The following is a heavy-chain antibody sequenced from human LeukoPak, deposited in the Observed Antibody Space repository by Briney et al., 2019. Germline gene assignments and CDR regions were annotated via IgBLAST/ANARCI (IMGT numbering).Heavy chain of an antibody. D-gene: IGHD3-9*01. CDR1: GFTFSSSE. CDR2: ISSGGSSR. Sequence: GGSLRLSCAASGFTFSSSEMNWVRQAPGKGLEWLSYISSGGSSRYYADSVKGRFTISRDNAKNSLYLQMNSLRAEDTAVYYCAKDLYLTGYSFDYWGQGTLVTVSS. V-gene: IGHV3-48*03. CDR3: AKDLYLTGYSFDY. J-gene: IGHJ4*02.